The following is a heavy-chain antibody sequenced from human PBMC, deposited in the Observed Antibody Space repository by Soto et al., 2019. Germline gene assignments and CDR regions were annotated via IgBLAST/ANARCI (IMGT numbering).Heavy chain of an antibody. D-gene: IGHD6-13*01. CDR1: GLTVSGKH. V-gene: IGHV3-23*01. CDR3: VSWVSAHFDA. CDR2: ISSNGENT. Sequence: XGALRLTCAASGLTVSGKHYLAWVRQAPGKGLEWVSTISSNGENTHYADSVKGRFIISSDNSSNTVALQMNSLRVEDTAIYYCVSWVSAHFDAWGQGTLVTVSS. J-gene: IGHJ4*01.